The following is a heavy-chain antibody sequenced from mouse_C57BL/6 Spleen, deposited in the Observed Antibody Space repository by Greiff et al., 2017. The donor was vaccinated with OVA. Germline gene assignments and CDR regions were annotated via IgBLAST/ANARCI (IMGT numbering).Heavy chain of an antibody. J-gene: IGHJ1*03. CDR1: GYAFSSSW. D-gene: IGHD1-1*01. CDR2: IYPGDGDT. Sequence: QVQLQQSGPELVKPGASVKISCKASGYAFSSSWMNWVKQRPGKGLEWIGRIYPGDGDTNYNGKFKGKATLTADKSSSTAYMQLSSLTSEDSAVYFCARGVTTVVACDFDVWGTGTTVTVSS. CDR3: ARGVTTVVACDFDV. V-gene: IGHV1-82*01.